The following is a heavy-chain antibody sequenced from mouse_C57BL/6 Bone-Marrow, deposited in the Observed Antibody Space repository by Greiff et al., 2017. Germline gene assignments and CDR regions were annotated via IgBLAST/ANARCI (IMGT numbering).Heavy chain of an antibody. CDR2: IYPGDGDT. D-gene: IGHD1-1*01. CDR3: AIPITTVVAPDFDY. CDR1: GYAFSSSW. J-gene: IGHJ2*01. V-gene: IGHV1-82*01. Sequence: VKLMESGPELVKPGASVKISCKASGYAFSSSWMNWVKQRPGKGLEWIGRIYPGDGDTNYNGKFKGKATLTADKSSSTAYMQLSSLTSEDSAVYFCAIPITTVVAPDFDYWGQGTTLTVSS.